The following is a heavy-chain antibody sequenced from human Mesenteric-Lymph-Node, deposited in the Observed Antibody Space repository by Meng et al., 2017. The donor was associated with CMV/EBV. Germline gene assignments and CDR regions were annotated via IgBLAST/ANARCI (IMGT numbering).Heavy chain of an antibody. V-gene: IGHV5-51*01. D-gene: IGHD2/OR15-2a*01. CDR1: GSTFTNYA. Sequence: ISCRNSGSTFTNYAIAWVRHLPGKGLEWMGIIFSDDSDTRYSPSFQGQVTISVDKSISTAYLQWSSLKTSDSAIYYCARRGRNIIDFWGQGTLVTVSS. CDR3: ARRGRNIIDF. CDR2: IFSDDSDT. J-gene: IGHJ4*02.